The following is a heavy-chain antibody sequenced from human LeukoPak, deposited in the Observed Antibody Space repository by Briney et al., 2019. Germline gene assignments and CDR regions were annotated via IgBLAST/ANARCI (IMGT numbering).Heavy chain of an antibody. CDR3: ARPGYSYGYARGRFDY. CDR2: INHSGST. V-gene: IGHV4-34*01. Sequence: PSETLSLTCAVYGGSFSGYYWSWIRQPPGKGLEWIGEINHSGSTNYNPSLKSRVTISVDTSKNQFSLKLSSVTAADTAVYYRARPGYSYGYARGRFDYWGQGTLVTVSS. CDR1: GGSFSGYY. D-gene: IGHD5-18*01. J-gene: IGHJ4*02.